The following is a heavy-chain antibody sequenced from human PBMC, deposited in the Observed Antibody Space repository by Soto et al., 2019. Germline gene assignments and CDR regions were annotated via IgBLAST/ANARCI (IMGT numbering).Heavy chain of an antibody. CDR1: SGSISSSNW. Sequence: PSETLSLTCAVSSGSISSSNWWSWVRQPPGKGLEWIGEIYHSGSTNYNPSLKSRVTISVDKSKNQFSLKLSSVTAADTAVYYCARGRSYEVVVPAAHFDYWGQGTLVTVSS. CDR3: ARGRSYEVVVPAAHFDY. CDR2: IYHSGST. D-gene: IGHD2-2*01. J-gene: IGHJ4*02. V-gene: IGHV4-4*02.